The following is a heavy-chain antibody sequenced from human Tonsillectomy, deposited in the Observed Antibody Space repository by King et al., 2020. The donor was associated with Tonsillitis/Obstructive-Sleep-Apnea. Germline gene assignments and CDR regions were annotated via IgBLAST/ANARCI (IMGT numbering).Heavy chain of an antibody. J-gene: IGHJ4*02. D-gene: IGHD6-13*01. CDR2: ICCSGST. V-gene: IGHV4-39*02. CDR3: AREGEYSSTNYFDY. Sequence: LQLQESGPGLVKPSETLSLTCTVSGGSISSSAYYWGWIRQPPGKGLEWIGSICCSGSTYYNPSLKSRVTISVDTSKNQFSLKLSSVTAADTAVYYCAREGEYSSTNYFDYWGQGTLVTVSS. CDR1: GGSISSSAYY.